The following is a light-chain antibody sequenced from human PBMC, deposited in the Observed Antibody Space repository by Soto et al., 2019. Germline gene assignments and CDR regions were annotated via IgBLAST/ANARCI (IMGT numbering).Light chain of an antibody. Sequence: QTVLTQEPSFSVSPGGTVTLTCGLTSGSVSTSNYPSWYQQTPGQTPRTLIYSTNFRSSGVPDRFSGSILGNKAALTITGAQADDESDYYCVLSLPRGVWEFGGGTQLTVL. CDR3: VLSLPRGVWE. J-gene: IGLJ7*01. CDR1: SGSVSTSNY. CDR2: STN. V-gene: IGLV8-61*01.